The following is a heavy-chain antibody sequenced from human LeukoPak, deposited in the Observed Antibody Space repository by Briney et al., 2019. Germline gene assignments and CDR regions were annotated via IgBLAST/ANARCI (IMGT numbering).Heavy chain of an antibody. J-gene: IGHJ4*02. CDR2: ISYDGSNK. D-gene: IGHD4-17*01. V-gene: IGHV3-30-3*01. Sequence: PGGSLRLSCAASGFTFSSYAMHWVRQAPGKGLEWVAVISYDGSNKYYADSVKGRFTISRDNSKNTLYLQMNSLRAEDTAVYYCARSPYGKFDYWGQGTLVTVSS. CDR3: ARSPYGKFDY. CDR1: GFTFSSYA.